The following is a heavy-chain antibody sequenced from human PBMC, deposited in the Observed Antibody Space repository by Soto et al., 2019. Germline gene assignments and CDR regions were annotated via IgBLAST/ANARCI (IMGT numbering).Heavy chain of an antibody. CDR3: AKNQERELPRVIDF. J-gene: IGHJ4*02. CDR1: GLTFSNYA. Sequence: EVRLLESGGGLVKPGGSLRLSCATSGLTFSNYAMSWVSQAPGGGLAWVSSMSGSSSTTYYADSVRGRFTISRDRSKNTLYLQMSILRAEDTALYYCAKNQERELPRVIDFWGQGTLVTVSS. CDR2: MSGSSSTT. V-gene: IGHV3-23*01. D-gene: IGHD3-16*02.